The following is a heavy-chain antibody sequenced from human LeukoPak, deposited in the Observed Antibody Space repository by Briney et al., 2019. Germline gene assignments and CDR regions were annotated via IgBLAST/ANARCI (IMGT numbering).Heavy chain of an antibody. CDR2: INPNSGGT. V-gene: IGHV1-2*02. Sequence: RGASVKVSCKASGYTFTGYYMHWVRQAPGQGLEWMGWINPNSGGTNYAQKFQGRVTMTRGTSISTAYMELSRLRSDDTAVYYCARDRRWLQDWFDPWGQGTLVTVSS. CDR1: GYTFTGYY. D-gene: IGHD5-24*01. CDR3: ARDRRWLQDWFDP. J-gene: IGHJ5*02.